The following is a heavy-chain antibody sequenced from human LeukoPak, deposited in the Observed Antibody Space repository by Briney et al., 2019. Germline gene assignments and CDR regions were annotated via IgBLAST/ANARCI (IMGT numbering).Heavy chain of an antibody. J-gene: IGHJ4*02. Sequence: GGSLRLSCAASGFTFSSYAMSWVRQAPGKGLEWVANIKQDGSEKFTISRDNAKNSLYLQMNSLRAEDTAVYYCARDFHPYGSGSSQPFDYWGQGTLVTVSS. CDR2: IKQDGSEK. CDR1: GFTFSSYA. V-gene: IGHV3-7*01. D-gene: IGHD3-10*01. CDR3: ARDFHPYGSGSSQPFDY.